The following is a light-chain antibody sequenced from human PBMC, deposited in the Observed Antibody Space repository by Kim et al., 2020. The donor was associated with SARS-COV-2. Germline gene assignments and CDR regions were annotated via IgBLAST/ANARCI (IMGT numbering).Light chain of an antibody. CDR3: QQYGSSPPYT. CDR2: GAS. J-gene: IGKJ2*01. Sequence: SPGERAALSCRASQSVTFSYLAWYQQKPGQAPRLLMYGASTRATGIPDRFSGSGSGTDFTLSISRLEPEDFAVYYCQQYGSSPPYTFGQGTKLEI. V-gene: IGKV3-20*01. CDR1: QSVTFSY.